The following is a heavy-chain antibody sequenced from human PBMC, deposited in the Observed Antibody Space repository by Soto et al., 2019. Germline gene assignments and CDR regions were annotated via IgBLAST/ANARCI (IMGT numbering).Heavy chain of an antibody. J-gene: IGHJ6*02. Sequence: ASVKVYCKASGYTFSGYYMHWVRQAPGQGLEWMGWINPNTGGTNYAQKFQGRVTMTREMSISTAYMELSSLRSDDTAVYYCGRELGYSYYYYYAMDVWGQGTTVTVSS. CDR2: INPNTGGT. CDR1: GYTFSGYY. D-gene: IGHD2-21*01. CDR3: GRELGYSYYYYYAMDV. V-gene: IGHV1-2*02.